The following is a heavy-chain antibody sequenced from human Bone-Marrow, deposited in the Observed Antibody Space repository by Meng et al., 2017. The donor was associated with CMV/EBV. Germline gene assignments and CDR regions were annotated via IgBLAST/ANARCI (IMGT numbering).Heavy chain of an antibody. V-gene: IGHV4-38-2*02. D-gene: IGHD3-3*01. Sequence: GSLRLSCTVSTYSISTDYYWGWIRQPPGKGLEWVASIYQSGSTYYNPSLKSRATISVDRSKNQFSLKLTSVTAADTALYYCAGRYGVAPYYFANWGHGTLVTVSS. CDR3: AGRYGVAPYYFAN. CDR2: IYQSGST. CDR1: TYSISTDYY. J-gene: IGHJ4*01.